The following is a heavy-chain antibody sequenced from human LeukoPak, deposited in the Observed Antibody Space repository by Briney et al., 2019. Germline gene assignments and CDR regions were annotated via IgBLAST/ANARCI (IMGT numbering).Heavy chain of an antibody. V-gene: IGHV3-74*01. CDR1: GFTFSSYW. CDR2: INSDESST. D-gene: IGHD6-19*01. Sequence: GGSLRLSCAASGFTFSSYWMHWVRQAPGKGLVWVSRINSDESSTIYANSVKGRFTISRDISKNMVYLQMNSLRADDTAVYYCARDDTSGGYYEFGYWGQGTLVTVSS. J-gene: IGHJ4*02. CDR3: ARDDTSGGYYEFGY.